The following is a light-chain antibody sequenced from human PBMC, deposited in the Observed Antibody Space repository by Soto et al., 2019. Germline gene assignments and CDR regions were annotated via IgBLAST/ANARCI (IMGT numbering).Light chain of an antibody. CDR2: GAS. J-gene: IGKJ1*01. CDR1: QSVSSSY. CDR3: QQYGSAPRT. V-gene: IGKV3-20*01. Sequence: EIVLTQSPGTLSLSPGESATLSCRASQSVSSSYLAWYQQKPGQAPILLLYGASSRATGIPDWFSGSGSGTDFTRTISRLEPEDFEVYYCQQYGSAPRTFGQGTKVEIK.